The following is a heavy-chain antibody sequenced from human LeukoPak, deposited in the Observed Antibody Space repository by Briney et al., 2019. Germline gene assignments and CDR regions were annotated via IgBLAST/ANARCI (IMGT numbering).Heavy chain of an antibody. CDR2: INPNSGGT. J-gene: IGHJ6*03. V-gene: IGHV1-2*06. CDR3: ARDGANKVRGVHYYYMDV. Sequence: ASVKVSCKASGYTFSGYYMHGVRQAPGQGVEWMGRINPNSGGTNYAQKFQGRVTMTRDTSIGTAYMELSSLTSDDTAVYYCARDGANKVRGVHYYYMDVWGKGTTVTVSS. D-gene: IGHD3-10*01. CDR1: GYTFSGYY.